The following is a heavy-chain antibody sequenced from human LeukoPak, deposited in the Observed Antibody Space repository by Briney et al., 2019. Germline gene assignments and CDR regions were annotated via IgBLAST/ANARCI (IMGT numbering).Heavy chain of an antibody. CDR2: IYYSGST. J-gene: IGHJ4*02. D-gene: IGHD4-23*01. CDR1: GGSISISNDY. Sequence: PSETLSLTCTVSGGSISISNDYWGWIRQPPGKGLEWIGNIYYSGSTYYNPSLKSRVTISVDTSKNQFSLKLSSVTAADTAVYFCARDYSGQYQPFDYWGQGTLVTGSS. CDR3: ARDYSGQYQPFDY. V-gene: IGHV4-39*01.